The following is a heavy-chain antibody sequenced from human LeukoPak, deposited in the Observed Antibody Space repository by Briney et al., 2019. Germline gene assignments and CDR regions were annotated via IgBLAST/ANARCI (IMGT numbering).Heavy chain of an antibody. CDR1: GYTFTGYY. CDR3: ASGVHYDSSGYPNYYYYYMDV. J-gene: IGHJ6*03. V-gene: IGHV1-2*02. D-gene: IGHD3-22*01. CDR2: INPNSGGT. Sequence: ASVKVSCKASGYTFTGYYMHWVRQAPGQGLEWMGWINPNSGGTNYAQKFQGRVTMTRDTSISTAYMELSRLRSDDTAVYYCASGVHYDSSGYPNYYYYYMDVWGKGTTVTVSS.